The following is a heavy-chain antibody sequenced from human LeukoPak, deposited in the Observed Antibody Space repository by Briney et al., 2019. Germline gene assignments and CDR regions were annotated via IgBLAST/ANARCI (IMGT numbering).Heavy chain of an antibody. Sequence: GASVKVSCKASGYTFTSYGISWVRQAPGQGLKWMGWISAYNGNTNYAQKLQGRVTMTTDTSTSTAYMELRSLRSDDTAVYYCARDPQAAAATIPLDYWGQGTLVTVSS. CDR1: GYTFTSYG. D-gene: IGHD6-13*01. CDR2: ISAYNGNT. V-gene: IGHV1-18*01. CDR3: ARDPQAAAATIPLDY. J-gene: IGHJ4*02.